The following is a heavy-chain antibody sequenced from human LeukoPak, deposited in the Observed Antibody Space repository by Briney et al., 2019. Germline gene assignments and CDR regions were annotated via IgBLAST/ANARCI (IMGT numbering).Heavy chain of an antibody. CDR1: GFTFSNYW. D-gene: IGHD3-22*01. J-gene: IGHJ5*02. Sequence: GGSLRLSCAASGFTFSNYWMSWVRQAPGKGLEWVANIKQDGSENYYVDSVKGRFTVSRDNAKNSLYLQMNSLRAEDTAVYYCARALTYYYDSSGGKNWFDPWGQGTLVTVSS. CDR3: ARALTYYYDSSGGKNWFDP. CDR2: IKQDGSEN. V-gene: IGHV3-7*01.